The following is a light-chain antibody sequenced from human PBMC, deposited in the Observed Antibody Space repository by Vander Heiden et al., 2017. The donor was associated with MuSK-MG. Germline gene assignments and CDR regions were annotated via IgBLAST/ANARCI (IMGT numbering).Light chain of an antibody. J-gene: IGKJ2*01. V-gene: IGKV3-20*01. CDR3: QQYGSTHYT. CDR2: GAS. CDR1: QSVSSTF. Sequence: EIVLTQSPGTLSLSPGERATLSCRASQSVSSTFLAWYQQKAGQAPRLLIHGASSRATGIPDRFSGSGSGTDFTLTISRLEPGDFAVYYCQQYGSTHYTFGQGTKLEIK.